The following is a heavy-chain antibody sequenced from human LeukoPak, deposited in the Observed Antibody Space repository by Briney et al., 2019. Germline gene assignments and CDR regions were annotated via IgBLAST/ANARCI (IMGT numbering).Heavy chain of an antibody. CDR1: GFTFSSYW. CDR2: IRYDGINK. J-gene: IGHJ4*02. V-gene: IGHV3-30*02. D-gene: IGHD5-18*01. Sequence: GGSLRLSCAASGFTFSSYWTSWVRQAPGKGLEWVAFIRYDGINKYYADSVKGRFTISRDSFKNTLYLQMNSLRPEDTAVYYCASLEYSYGYDPNDYWGQGTLVTVSS. CDR3: ASLEYSYGYDPNDY.